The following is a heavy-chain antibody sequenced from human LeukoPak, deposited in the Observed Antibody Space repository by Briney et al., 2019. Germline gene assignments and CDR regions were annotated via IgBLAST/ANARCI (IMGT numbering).Heavy chain of an antibody. CDR2: INSDGSST. CDR3: ARGNVVSPPDY. V-gene: IGHV3-74*01. D-gene: IGHD2-8*01. CDR1: GSTFSSYW. Sequence: GGSLRLSCAASGSTFSSYWMHWVRQAPGKGLVWVSRINSDGSSTSYADSVKGRFTISRDNAKNTLYLQMNSLRAEDTAVYYCARGNVVSPPDYWGQGTLVTVSS. J-gene: IGHJ4*02.